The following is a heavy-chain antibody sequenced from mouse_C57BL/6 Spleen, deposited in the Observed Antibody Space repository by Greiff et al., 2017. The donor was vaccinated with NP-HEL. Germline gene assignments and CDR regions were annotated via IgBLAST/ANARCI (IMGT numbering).Heavy chain of an antibody. V-gene: IGHV14-4*01. CDR2: IDPENGDT. CDR3: THYYYGSTYAMDY. Sequence: EVQLVESGAELVRPGASVKLSCTASGFNIKDDYMHWVKQRPEQGLEWIGWIDPENGDTEYASKFQGKATITADTSSNTAYLQLSSLTSEDTAVYYCTHYYYGSTYAMDYWGQGTSVTVSS. CDR1: GFNIKDDY. J-gene: IGHJ4*01. D-gene: IGHD1-1*01.